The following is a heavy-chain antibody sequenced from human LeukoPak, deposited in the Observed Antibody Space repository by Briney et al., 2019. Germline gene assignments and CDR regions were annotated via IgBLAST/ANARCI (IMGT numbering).Heavy chain of an antibody. J-gene: IGHJ6*03. CDR1: GFTFSSYA. D-gene: IGHD3-10*01. Sequence: GGSLRLSCAASGFTFSSYAMHWVRQAPGKGLEWVAVISYDGSNKYYADSVKGRFTISRDNSKNTLYLQMNSLRAEDTAVYYCAKVGYYYGSGSYPSNYYMDVWGKGTTVTVSS. CDR3: AKVGYYYGSGSYPSNYYMDV. V-gene: IGHV3-30-3*01. CDR2: ISYDGSNK.